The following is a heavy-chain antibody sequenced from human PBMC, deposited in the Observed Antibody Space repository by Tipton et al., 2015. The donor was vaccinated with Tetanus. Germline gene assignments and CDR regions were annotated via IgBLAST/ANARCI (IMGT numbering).Heavy chain of an antibody. D-gene: IGHD6-6*01. CDR1: GDSISSGGYF. CDR3: ARDQGGGRVVRLNWFDP. CDR2: IYYSGDA. J-gene: IGHJ5*02. V-gene: IGHV4-31*03. Sequence: TLSLTCNVSGDSISSGGYFWSWIRQHPVKGLEWIGYIYYSGDAFYNSSLKSRVTISVDTSKNQFSLKLSSVTAADTAVYYCARDQGGGRVVRLNWFDPWGPGTLVTVSS.